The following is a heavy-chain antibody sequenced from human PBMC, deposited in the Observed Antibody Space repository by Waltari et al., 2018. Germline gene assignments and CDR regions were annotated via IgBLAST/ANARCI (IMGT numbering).Heavy chain of an antibody. J-gene: IGHJ5*02. CDR2: IIPIFGTA. CDR1: GGTFSSYA. Sequence: QVQLVQSGAEVKKPGSSVKVSCKASGGTFSSYAISWVRQATGQGLEWMGGIIPIFGTANYAQKFQGRVTITADESTSTAYMELSSLRSEDTAVYYCARSPGIAAAGTGWFDPWGQGTLVTVSS. V-gene: IGHV1-69*13. CDR3: ARSPGIAAAGTGWFDP. D-gene: IGHD6-13*01.